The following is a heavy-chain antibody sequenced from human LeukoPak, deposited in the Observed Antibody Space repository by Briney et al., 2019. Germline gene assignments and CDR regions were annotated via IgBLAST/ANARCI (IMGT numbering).Heavy chain of an antibody. CDR3: VREPPGYDILTGLLDV. J-gene: IGHJ6*02. CDR2: INPSGGST. CDR1: GYTFTSYY. V-gene: IGHV1-46*01. D-gene: IGHD3-9*01. Sequence: ASVKVSCKASGYTFTSYYMHWVRQAPGQGLEWMGIINPSGGSTSYAQKFQGRVTMTRDTSTSTVYMELSSLRSEDTAVYYCVREPPGYDILTGLLDVWGQGTTVTVSS.